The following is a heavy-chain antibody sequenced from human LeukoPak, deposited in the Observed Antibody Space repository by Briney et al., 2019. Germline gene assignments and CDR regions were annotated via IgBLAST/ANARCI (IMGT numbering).Heavy chain of an antibody. CDR1: GYTFTSYG. CDR3: ARARRAYCGGDCYTYYFDY. CDR2: ISAYNGNT. J-gene: IGHJ4*02. Sequence: GASVKVSCKASGYTFTSYGISWVRQAPGQGLEWMGWISAYNGNTNYAQKLQGRVTMTTDTSTSTAYMELRSLRSDDTAVYYCARARRAYCGGDCYTYYFDYWGQGTLVTVSS. V-gene: IGHV1-18*01. D-gene: IGHD2-21*02.